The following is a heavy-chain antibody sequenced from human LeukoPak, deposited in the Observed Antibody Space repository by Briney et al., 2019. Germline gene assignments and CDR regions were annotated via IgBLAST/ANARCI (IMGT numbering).Heavy chain of an antibody. D-gene: IGHD3-3*01. CDR1: EYMFNSDG. CDR2: INTNTGNP. Sequence: ASVKVSCKASEYMFNSDGINWVRQAPGQGLEWMGWINTNTGNPTYAQAFTGQFVFSLDTSVSEAFLQISNLKAEDTAVYYCARDGSVPDFWSGNRSGMDVWGQGTTVTVSS. CDR3: ARDGSVPDFWSGNRSGMDV. V-gene: IGHV7-4-1*02. J-gene: IGHJ6*02.